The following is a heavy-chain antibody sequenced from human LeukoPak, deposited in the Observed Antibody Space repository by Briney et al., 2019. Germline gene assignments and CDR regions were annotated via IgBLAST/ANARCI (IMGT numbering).Heavy chain of an antibody. CDR1: GYIFSNYG. V-gene: IGHV1-18*01. CDR2: ISGYNHKT. D-gene: IGHD3-10*01. Sequence: ASVKVSCKASGYIFSNYGISWVRQAPGQGLEWMGLISGYNHKTNYAQKVQGRVTMTTETSTNTAYMELRSLRSDDTAVYYCARIGGSGSYYQLDAFDIWGQGTMVTVSS. J-gene: IGHJ3*02. CDR3: ARIGGSGSYYQLDAFDI.